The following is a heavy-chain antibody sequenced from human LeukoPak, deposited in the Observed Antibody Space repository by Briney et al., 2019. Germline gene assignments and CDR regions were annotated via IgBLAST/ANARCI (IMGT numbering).Heavy chain of an antibody. CDR2: ISYGSSYT. Sequence: GGSLRLSCAASGFTFSDYYMSWIRQALGKGLEWVAYISYGSSYTSYADSVKGRFTISRDNAKKSLYLQMSSLRAEDTAVYYCARGGLYGDWIFDSWGQGTQVTVSS. D-gene: IGHD4-17*01. CDR1: GFTFSDYY. CDR3: ARGGLYGDWIFDS. V-gene: IGHV3-11*05. J-gene: IGHJ4*02.